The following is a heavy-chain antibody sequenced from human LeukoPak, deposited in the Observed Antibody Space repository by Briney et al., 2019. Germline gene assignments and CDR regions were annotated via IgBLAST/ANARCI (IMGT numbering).Heavy chain of an antibody. CDR3: ARGRYSSRSGGYYFDI. CDR1: GFTLSSDW. J-gene: IGHJ4*02. CDR2: IKKDGIEK. D-gene: IGHD2-2*01. V-gene: IGHV3-7*01. Sequence: GGSLRLSCVVSGFTLSSDWMSSVRQAPGKGLEWVANIKKDGIEKYYVESVKGRFTISRDNAKNSLYLQMNSLRAEDTAVYYCARGRYSSRSGGYYFDIWGQGTPVTVSS.